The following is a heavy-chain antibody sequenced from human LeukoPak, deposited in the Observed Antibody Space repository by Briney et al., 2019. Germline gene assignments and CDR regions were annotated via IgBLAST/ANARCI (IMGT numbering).Heavy chain of an antibody. CDR3: ARDRWAPSYFDY. V-gene: IGHV1-69*05. D-gene: IGHD1-26*01. J-gene: IGHJ4*02. Sequence: SVKVSCKASGGTFSSYAISWVRQAPGQGLEWMGRIIPIFGTANYAQKFQGRVTITTDESTSTAYMELSSLRSEDTAVYYCARDRWAPSYFDYWGREPWSPSPQ. CDR1: GGTFSSYA. CDR2: IIPIFGTA.